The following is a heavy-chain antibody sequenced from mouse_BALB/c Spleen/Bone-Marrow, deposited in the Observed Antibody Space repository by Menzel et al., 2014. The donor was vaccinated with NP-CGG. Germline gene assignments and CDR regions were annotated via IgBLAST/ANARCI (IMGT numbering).Heavy chain of an antibody. CDR2: IHPSDSET. J-gene: IGHJ3*01. Sequence: QVQLKESGTEVVRPGASVKLSCKASGYSFTTYWMNWVKQRPGQGLEWISMIHPSDSETRLNQKFKDKATLTVDKSSSAAYMQLNSPTSEDSAVYYCAREKVYYGISWFAYWGQGTLVTVSA. CDR3: AREKVYYGISWFAY. V-gene: IGHV1-61*01. D-gene: IGHD2-1*01. CDR1: GYSFTTYW.